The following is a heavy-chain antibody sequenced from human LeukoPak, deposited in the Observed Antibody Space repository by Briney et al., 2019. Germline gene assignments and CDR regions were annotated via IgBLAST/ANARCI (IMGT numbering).Heavy chain of an antibody. CDR2: ISYDGSNK. CDR1: GFTFSSYA. V-gene: IGHV3-30-3*01. CDR3: ARDPPITMVRGQSSFFFDY. J-gene: IGHJ4*02. Sequence: TGGSLRLSCAASGFTFSSYAMHWVRQAPGKGLEWVAVISYDGSNKYYADSVKGRFTISRDNSKNTLYLQMNSLRAEDTAVYYCARDPPITMVRGQSSFFFDYWGQGTLVTVSS. D-gene: IGHD3-10*01.